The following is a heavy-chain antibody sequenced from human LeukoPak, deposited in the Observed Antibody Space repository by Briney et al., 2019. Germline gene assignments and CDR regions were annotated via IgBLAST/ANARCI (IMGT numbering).Heavy chain of an antibody. J-gene: IGHJ1*01. CDR2: INHSGST. V-gene: IGHV4-34*01. Sequence: GSLRLSCAASGFTFSSYWMSWIRQPPGKGLEWIGEINHSGSTNYNPSLKSRVTISVDTSKNQFSLKLSSVTAADTAVYYCARGRSPLLRHWGQGTLVTVSS. CDR1: GFTFSSYW. CDR3: ARGRSPLLRH. D-gene: IGHD3-22*01.